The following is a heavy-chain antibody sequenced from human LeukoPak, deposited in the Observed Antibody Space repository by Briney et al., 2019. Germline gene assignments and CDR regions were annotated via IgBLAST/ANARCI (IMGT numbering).Heavy chain of an antibody. CDR1: GFTFSSYA. V-gene: IGHV3-23*01. CDR3: AKEMSGSRYHYMDV. J-gene: IGHJ6*03. CDR2: IRESGGNT. Sequence: GGAPRLSCAVSGFTFSSYAMSWVRQAQGKGLEWVSAIRESGGNTYYVDSVKGRFTISRDNSKSTLYLQMNSLRAEDAAVYYCAKEMSGSRYHYMDVWGKGTTVSVSS. D-gene: IGHD1-26*01.